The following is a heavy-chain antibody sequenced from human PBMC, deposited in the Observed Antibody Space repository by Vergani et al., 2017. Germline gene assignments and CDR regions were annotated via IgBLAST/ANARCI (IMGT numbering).Heavy chain of an antibody. Sequence: EVQLVESGGGLVKPGGSLRLSCAASGFTFSSYSMNWVRQAPGKGLEWVSSISSSSSYIYYADSVKGRCTISIDNAKNSLYLQMNSLRAEDTAVYYCARDHLNGYSSGWRPYYYCMDVWGQGTTVTVS. CDR2: ISSSSSYI. V-gene: IGHV3-21*01. CDR3: ARDHLNGYSSGWRPYYYCMDV. J-gene: IGHJ6*02. CDR1: GFTFSSYS. D-gene: IGHD6-19*01.